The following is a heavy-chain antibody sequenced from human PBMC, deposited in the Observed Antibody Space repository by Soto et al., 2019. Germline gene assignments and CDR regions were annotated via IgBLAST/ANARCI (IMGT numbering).Heavy chain of an antibody. J-gene: IGHJ6*02. V-gene: IGHV4-59*01. CDR3: ARGARGSYYYYYGMEV. CDR1: GGSISTFY. CDR2: IYYSGIT. Sequence: PSETLSLTCTVSGGSISTFYWSWIRQTPGKGLEWIGYIYYSGITDYNPSLKSRVTLSVDTSKNQFSLNLRSVTAADTAVYYCARGARGSYYYYYGMEVWGQGTTVTVPS.